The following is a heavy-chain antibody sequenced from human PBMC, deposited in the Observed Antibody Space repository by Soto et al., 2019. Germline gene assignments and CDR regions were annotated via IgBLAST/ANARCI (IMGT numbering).Heavy chain of an antibody. CDR1: GVSLNSGHYY. V-gene: IGHV4-39*01. Sequence: QVQLQESGPGLLEPLETLSLTCSVSGVSLNSGHYYWVWVRQSPGKGLAWIASVYYDESTYYNPSLKRRVTISIDKPRNQFSLTLKSVTAADTAVSYCGKVLIGATRHADVDSWGQGARVTVSS. CDR2: VYYDEST. J-gene: IGHJ4*02. D-gene: IGHD2-15*01. CDR3: GKVLIGATRHADVDS.